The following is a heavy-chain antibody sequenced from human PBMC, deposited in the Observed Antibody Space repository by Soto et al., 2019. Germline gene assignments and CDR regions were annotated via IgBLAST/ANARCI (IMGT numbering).Heavy chain of an antibody. CDR3: ARVGDLRYSYGQRGYYYYYMDV. CDR1: GGSISSGGYY. D-gene: IGHD5-18*01. CDR2: IYYSGST. J-gene: IGHJ6*03. V-gene: IGHV4-31*03. Sequence: SETLSLTCTVSGGSISSGGYYWSWIRQHPGKGLEWIGYIYYSGSTYYNPSLKSRVTISVDTSKNQFSLKLSSVTAADTAVYYCARVGDLRYSYGQRGYYYYYMDVWGKGTTVTVSS.